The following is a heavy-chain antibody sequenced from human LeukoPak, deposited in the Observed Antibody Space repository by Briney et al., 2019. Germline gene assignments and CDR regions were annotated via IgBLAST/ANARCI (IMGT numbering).Heavy chain of an antibody. D-gene: IGHD3-3*01. V-gene: IGHV4-39*01. J-gene: IGHJ3*02. Sequence: SETLSLTCAVYGGSFSSYYWGWIRQPPGKGLEWIGSIYYSGSTYYNPSLKSRVTISVDTSKNQFSLKLSSVTAADTAVYYCASPYYDFWSGPEGAFDIWGQGTMVTVSS. CDR3: ASPYYDFWSGPEGAFDI. CDR2: IYYSGST. CDR1: GGSFSSYY.